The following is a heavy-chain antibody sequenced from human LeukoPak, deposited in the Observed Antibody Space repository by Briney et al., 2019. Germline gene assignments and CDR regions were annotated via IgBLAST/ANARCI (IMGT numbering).Heavy chain of an antibody. D-gene: IGHD3-16*01. Sequence: GGSLRLSCAASGFTFDDYAMHWVRQAPGKGLEWVSGISWNSGSIGYADSVKGRFTISRDNAKNSLYLQMNSLRAEDTALYYCARRVPSQVITDYFDYWGQGTLVTVSS. CDR2: ISWNSGSI. V-gene: IGHV3-9*01. CDR3: ARRVPSQVITDYFDY. J-gene: IGHJ4*02. CDR1: GFTFDDYA.